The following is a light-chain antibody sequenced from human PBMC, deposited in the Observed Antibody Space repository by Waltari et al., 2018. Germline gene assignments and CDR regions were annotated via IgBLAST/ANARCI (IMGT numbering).Light chain of an antibody. CDR2: GVS. V-gene: IGKV1-12*01. CDR3: QQGSTFPPT. J-gene: IGKJ1*01. Sequence: EIQMTQSPSAEPASVGSRVTLTCRATQDISSALAWYQQKRGQGPNLLIYGVSTLQSGAPSRFSGSGSGTEFTLTISSLQPEDLATYFCQQGSTFPPTFGQGTKVEIK. CDR1: QDISSA.